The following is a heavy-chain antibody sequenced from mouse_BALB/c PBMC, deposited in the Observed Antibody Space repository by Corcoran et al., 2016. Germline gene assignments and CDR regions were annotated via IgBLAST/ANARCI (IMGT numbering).Heavy chain of an antibody. V-gene: IGHV14-3*02. CDR1: GFNIKDTY. J-gene: IGHJ1*01. Sequence: EVQLKQSGAELVKPGASVKLSCTASGFNIKDTYMHWVKQRPEQGMEWIGRIDPANGNTKYDPKFQGKATINTDTSSNTAYLQLSSLTSEDIAVYYCARWDWYCDVWGAGTTVTVSS. CDR2: IDPANGNT. CDR3: ARWDWYCDV.